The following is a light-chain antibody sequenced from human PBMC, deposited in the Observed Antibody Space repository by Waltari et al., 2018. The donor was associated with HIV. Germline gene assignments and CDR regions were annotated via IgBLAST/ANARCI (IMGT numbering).Light chain of an antibody. J-gene: IGLJ2*01. V-gene: IGLV2-23*01. CDR1: SSDIGNYNL. CDR3: SSYGGSRNWL. CDR2: EAI. Sequence: QSALTQPASVSGSPGQSITISCTGTSSDIGNYNLVSWYQQHPGKAPKLIIYEAIKRPSGVSDLISGSKSANTASLTISGLQAEDEADYYCSSYGGSRNWLFGGGTKLTVL.